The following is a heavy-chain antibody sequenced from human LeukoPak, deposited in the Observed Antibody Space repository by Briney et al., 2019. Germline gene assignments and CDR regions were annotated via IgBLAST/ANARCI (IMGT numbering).Heavy chain of an antibody. V-gene: IGHV3-23*01. CDR2: ISGSGSST. D-gene: IGHD6-19*01. Sequence: GGSLRLSCAASGFTFSSYAMSWVRQAPGKGLEWVSTISGSGSSTNYADSVKGRFTISRDNYKNTLYLQMNTLRAEDTAVYYCATHPGVAVADPPYFQHWGQGTLVTVSS. CDR1: GFTFSSYA. CDR3: ATHPGVAVADPPYFQH. J-gene: IGHJ1*01.